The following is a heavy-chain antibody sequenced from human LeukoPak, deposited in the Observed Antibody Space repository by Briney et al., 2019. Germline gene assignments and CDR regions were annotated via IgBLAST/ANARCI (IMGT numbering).Heavy chain of an antibody. CDR1: GYSFTSYW. CDR3: ARLAGTLTIGYCSSTSCSNWFDP. Sequence: GESLKISCKGSGYSFTSYWIGWVRQMPGKGLEWMGINYPGDSDTRYSPSSQGQVTISADKSISTAYLQWSSLKASDTAMYYCARLAGTLTIGYCSSTSCSNWFDPWGQGTLVTVSS. D-gene: IGHD2-2*01. CDR2: NYPGDSDT. V-gene: IGHV5-51*01. J-gene: IGHJ5*02.